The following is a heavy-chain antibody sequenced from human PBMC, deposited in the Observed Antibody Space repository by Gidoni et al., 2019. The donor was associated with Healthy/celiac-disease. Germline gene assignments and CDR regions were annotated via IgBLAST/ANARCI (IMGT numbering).Heavy chain of an antibody. J-gene: IGHJ3*02. V-gene: IGHV3-21*01. CDR3: ARDFTLRYFDWLLAGDAFDI. Sequence: EVQLVESGGGLVKPGGSLRLSCAASGFTFSSYSMNWVRQAPGKGLAWVSSISSSSSYIYYADSVKGRFTISRDNAKNSLYLQMNSLRAEDTAVYYCARDFTLRYFDWLLAGDAFDIWGQGTMVTVSS. D-gene: IGHD3-9*01. CDR2: ISSSSSYI. CDR1: GFTFSSYS.